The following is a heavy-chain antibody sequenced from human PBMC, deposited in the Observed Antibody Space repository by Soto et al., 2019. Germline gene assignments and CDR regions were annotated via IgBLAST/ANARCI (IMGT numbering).Heavy chain of an antibody. CDR3: TTGGYSYGDSYYYYGMDV. V-gene: IGHV3-15*07. CDR1: GFTFSNAW. Sequence: GGSLRLSCAASGFTFSNAWMNWVRQAPGKGLEWVGRTKSKTDGGTTDYAAPVKGRFTISRDDSKNTLYLQMNSLKTEDTAVYYCTTGGYSYGDSYYYYGMDVWGQGTTVTVSS. CDR2: TKSKTDGGTT. D-gene: IGHD5-18*01. J-gene: IGHJ6*02.